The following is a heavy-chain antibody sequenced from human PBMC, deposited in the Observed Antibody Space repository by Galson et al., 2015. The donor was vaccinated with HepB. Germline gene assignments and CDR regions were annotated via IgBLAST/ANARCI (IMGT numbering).Heavy chain of an antibody. D-gene: IGHD3-9*01. CDR3: ANTDYDILTGYYAMDYYYGMDV. Sequence: SLRLSCAASGFTFSSYGMHWVRQAPGKGLEWVAVISYDGSNKYYADSVKGRFTISRDNSKNTLYLQMNSLRAEDTAVYYCANTDYDILTGYYAMDYYYGMDVWGQGTTVTVSS. V-gene: IGHV3-30*18. CDR1: GFTFSSYG. CDR2: ISYDGSNK. J-gene: IGHJ6*02.